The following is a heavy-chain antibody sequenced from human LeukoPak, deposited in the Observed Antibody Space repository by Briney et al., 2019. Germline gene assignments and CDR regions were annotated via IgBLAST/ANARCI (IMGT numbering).Heavy chain of an antibody. CDR2: IIPILGIA. Sequence: SVKVSCKASGGTFSSYAISWVRQAPGQGLEWMGRIIPILGIANYAQKFQGRVTITADKSTSTAYMELSSLRSEDAAVYYCAILGVGDRGVYWGQGTLVTVSS. D-gene: IGHD2-21*02. J-gene: IGHJ4*02. CDR1: GGTFSSYA. CDR3: AILGVGDRGVY. V-gene: IGHV1-69*04.